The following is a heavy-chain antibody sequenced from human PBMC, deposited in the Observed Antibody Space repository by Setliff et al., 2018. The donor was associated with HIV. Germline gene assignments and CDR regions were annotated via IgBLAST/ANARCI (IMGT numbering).Heavy chain of an antibody. J-gene: IGHJ6*03. CDR2: INAGNGNT. D-gene: IGHD6-19*01. V-gene: IGHV1-3*01. Sequence: ASVKVSCKASGYTFSRYAMHWVRQAPGQRLEWMGWINAGNGNTKYSQKFQDRVSIARDTSASTAYMELSSLRSEDTAVYYCARVQTMAVAGTQYYYMDVWGKGTTVTVS. CDR1: GYTFSRYA. CDR3: ARVQTMAVAGTQYYYMDV.